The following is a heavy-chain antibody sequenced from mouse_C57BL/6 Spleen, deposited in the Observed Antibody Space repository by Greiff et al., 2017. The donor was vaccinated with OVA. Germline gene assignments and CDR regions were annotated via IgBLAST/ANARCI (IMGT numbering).Heavy chain of an antibody. CDR2: ISYDGSN. Sequence: DVKLQESGPGLVKPSQSLSLTCSVTGYSITSGYYWNWIRQFPGNKLEWMGYISYDGSNNYNPSLKNRISITRDTSKNQFFLKLNSVTTEDTATYYCARDPDYDYAMDYWGQGTSVTVSS. D-gene: IGHD2-4*01. V-gene: IGHV3-6*01. CDR1: GYSITSGYY. CDR3: ARDPDYDYAMDY. J-gene: IGHJ4*01.